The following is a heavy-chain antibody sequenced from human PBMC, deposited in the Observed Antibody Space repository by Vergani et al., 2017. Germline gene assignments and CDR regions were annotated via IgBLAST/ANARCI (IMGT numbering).Heavy chain of an antibody. D-gene: IGHD2-15*01. CDR3: TRHWGVVAANNWFDP. CDR1: NDSVSNTFYY. Sequence: QVQLQESGPGLVKPSETLSLTCTVSNDSVSNTFYYWGWIRQTPGKGLEWIGSIYYSGSTYYNPSLGRRVTMSVDTSKSQFSLKLSSVTAADTAVYYCTRHWGVVAANNWFDPWGQGTLVTVSS. V-gene: IGHV4-39*01. J-gene: IGHJ5*02. CDR2: IYYSGST.